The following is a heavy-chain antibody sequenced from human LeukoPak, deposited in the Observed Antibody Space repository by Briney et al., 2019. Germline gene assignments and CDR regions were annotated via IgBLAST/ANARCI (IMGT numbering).Heavy chain of an antibody. J-gene: IGHJ5*02. CDR2: ISSSSSYI. CDR1: GFPFSTYE. V-gene: IGHV3-21*01. Sequence: GGSLRLSCETSGFPFSTYEMSWVRQAPGKGLEWVSSISSSSSYIYYADSVKGRFTISRDNAKNSLYLQMNSLRAEDTAVYYCAREGAIVVVPAAIGRGWFDPWGQGTLVTVSS. D-gene: IGHD2-2*01. CDR3: AREGAIVVVPAAIGRGWFDP.